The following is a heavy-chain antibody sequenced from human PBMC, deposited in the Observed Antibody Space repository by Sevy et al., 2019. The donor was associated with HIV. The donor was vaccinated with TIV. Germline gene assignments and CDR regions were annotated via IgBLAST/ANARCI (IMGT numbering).Heavy chain of an antibody. CDR1: GGPISSYY. J-gene: IGHJ5*02. D-gene: IGHD5-12*01. CDR3: ARAPPVRSGDDSLNWFDP. V-gene: IGHV4-59*01. Sequence: SETLSLTCTVSGGPISSYYWSWLRQPPGKGLQYIGYIHYTGSSNYNPSLKSRVTISLDTSKNQFSLKVTSVTAADTAVYYCARAPPVRSGDDSLNWFDPWGRGTLVTVSS. CDR2: IHYTGSS.